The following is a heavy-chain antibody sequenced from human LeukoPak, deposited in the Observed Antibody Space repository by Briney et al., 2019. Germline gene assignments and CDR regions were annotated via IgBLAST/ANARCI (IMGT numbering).Heavy chain of an antibody. V-gene: IGHV3-53*01. Sequence: GGSLRLSCAASGFTVSRNYMSWVRQAPGKGLEWVSVIYTDGSTYYADSVRGRFTISRDNSENTLYLQMNSLRAEDTALYYCAGAYGYNYFHYWGQGTLVTVSS. D-gene: IGHD5-12*01. CDR2: IYTDGST. CDR1: GFTVSRNY. J-gene: IGHJ4*02. CDR3: AGAYGYNYFHY.